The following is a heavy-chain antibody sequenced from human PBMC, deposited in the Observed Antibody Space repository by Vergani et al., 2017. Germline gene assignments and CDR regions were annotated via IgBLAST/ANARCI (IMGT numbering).Heavy chain of an antibody. CDR1: GGSISSYY. V-gene: IGHV4-59*01. CDR2: VSFRGDT. CDR3: ARSRIYYGAGSPDY. J-gene: IGHJ4*02. D-gene: IGHD3-10*01. Sequence: QVQLQESGPGLVKPSETLSLTCTVSGGSISSYYWSWIRQPPGKGLEWMGYVSFRGDTLYDPSVKGRMTISLNTSSNQFSLYLTSVTAADTAVYYCARSRIYYGAGSPDYWVQGALVTVSS.